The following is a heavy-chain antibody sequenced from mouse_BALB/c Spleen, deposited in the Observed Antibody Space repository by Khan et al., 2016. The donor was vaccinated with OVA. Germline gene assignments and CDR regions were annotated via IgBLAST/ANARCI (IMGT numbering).Heavy chain of an antibody. J-gene: IGHJ3*01. V-gene: IGHV3-8*02. D-gene: IGHD2-4*01. Sequence: EEGPSLVKPSQTLSLTCSVTGDSITSGYWNWIRKFPGNKLEYMGYISYSGSTYYNPSLKSRISITRDTSKNQYYLQLNSVTTEDTATYYCARYDYDYDGAFAYWGQGTLVTVSA. CDR3: ARYDYDYDGAFAY. CDR2: ISYSGST. CDR1: GDSITSGY.